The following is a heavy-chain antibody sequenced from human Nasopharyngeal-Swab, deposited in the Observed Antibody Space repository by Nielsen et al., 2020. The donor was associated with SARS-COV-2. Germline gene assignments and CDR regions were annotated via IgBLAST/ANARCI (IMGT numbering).Heavy chain of an antibody. V-gene: IGHV3-73*01. CDR2: IRSKANSYAT. CDR1: GFTFSGSA. CDR3: TRLDVAAAGTPDHY. D-gene: IGHD6-13*01. J-gene: IGHJ4*02. Sequence: GESLKISFAASGFTFSGSALHWVRQASGKGLEWVGRIRSKANSYATAYAASVKGRLTISRDESKNTAYLQMNSLKTEDTAVYYCTRLDVAAAGTPDHYWGQGTLVTVSS.